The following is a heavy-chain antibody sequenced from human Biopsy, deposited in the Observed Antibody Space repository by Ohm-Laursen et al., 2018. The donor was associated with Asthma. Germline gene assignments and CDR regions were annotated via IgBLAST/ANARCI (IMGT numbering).Heavy chain of an antibody. V-gene: IGHV1-24*01. CDR3: ASDFPKDYVRYNFQF. CDR2: HDREEGGT. J-gene: IGHJ4*02. CDR1: GYSLTDLS. Sequence: ASVKVSCKISGYSLTDLSMHWVRQAPGQGLEWMGGHDREEGGTVNARRFQGRVTMTEDTSTDTAYMELSSLSSDDAAVYYCASDFPKDYVRYNFQFGGQGTLVTVSS. D-gene: IGHD2/OR15-2a*01.